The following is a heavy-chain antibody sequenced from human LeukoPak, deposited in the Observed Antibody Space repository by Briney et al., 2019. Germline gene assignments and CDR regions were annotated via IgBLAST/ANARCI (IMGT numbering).Heavy chain of an antibody. D-gene: IGHD6-13*01. CDR3: ERGDTSTWYNWFDP. CDR2: ISSSGSTI. Sequence: GGSLRLSCAASGFTFSSYEMNWLRQAPGKGLGWVSYISSSGSTIYYADTVKGRFTISRDNAKNSLYLQMNSLRAEDTAVYYCERGDTSTWYNWFDPWGQGTLVTVSS. V-gene: IGHV3-48*03. CDR1: GFTFSSYE. J-gene: IGHJ5*02.